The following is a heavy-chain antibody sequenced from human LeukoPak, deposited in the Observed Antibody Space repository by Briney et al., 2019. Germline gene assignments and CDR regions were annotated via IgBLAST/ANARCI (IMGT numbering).Heavy chain of an antibody. D-gene: IGHD2-2*01. CDR1: GFTFSSYT. Sequence: GGSLRLSCVVSGFTFSSYTMNWVRQAPGRGLEWVSSISSSGSYMFYADSVKGRLTISRDNAKNSLYLQMNSLRAEDTAVYYCAREWGPAAMAHTLNWGQGTLVTVSS. V-gene: IGHV3-21*01. CDR2: ISSSGSYM. J-gene: IGHJ4*02. CDR3: AREWGPAAMAHTLN.